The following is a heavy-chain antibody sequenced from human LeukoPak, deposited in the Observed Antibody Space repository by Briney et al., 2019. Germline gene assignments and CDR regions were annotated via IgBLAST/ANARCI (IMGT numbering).Heavy chain of an antibody. CDR3: ARGPSYLVPEDT. Sequence: PSETLSLTCSVSGGSISNGGYYWSWIRQHPGKGLEWIGYIYYSGSTYYNPSLKSRVTISVDTSKNQFSLKLSSVTAADTAVYYCARGPSYLVPEDTWGQGTLVTVSS. CDR2: IYYSGST. D-gene: IGHD2-2*01. CDR1: GGSISNGGYY. V-gene: IGHV4-31*03. J-gene: IGHJ4*02.